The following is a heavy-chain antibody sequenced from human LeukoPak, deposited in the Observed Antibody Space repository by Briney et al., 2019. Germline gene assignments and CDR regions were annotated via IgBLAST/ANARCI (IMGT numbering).Heavy chain of an antibody. CDR1: GFTFKSYA. CDR3: VKGLDYSSSQMDS. CDR2: INTNGANT. J-gene: IGHJ4*02. V-gene: IGHV3-64*05. D-gene: IGHD6-6*01. Sequence: GGSLRLSCSASGFTFKSYAMHWVRQARGKGLEYVSSINTNGANTYYADSVKGRFTISRDNSRNTVYVQMNSLPPEDTAVYYCVKGLDYSSSQMDSWGQGTLVTVSS.